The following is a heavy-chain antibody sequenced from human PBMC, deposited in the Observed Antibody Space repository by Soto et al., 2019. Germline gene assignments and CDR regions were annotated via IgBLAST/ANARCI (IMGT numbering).Heavy chain of an antibody. Sequence: QVQLQESGPGLVKPSQTLSLTCSVSGGSINSGDYYWSWIRQPPGKGLDWIGYIYYSGITYHNPSLKSRINISLDTSKNQFSLKLSSVTAADTAVYYCATVPTYYYDRSGYANAFDIWGQGTLVTVSS. CDR1: GGSINSGDYY. D-gene: IGHD3-22*01. CDR3: ATVPTYYYDRSGYANAFDI. J-gene: IGHJ3*02. CDR2: IYYSGIT. V-gene: IGHV4-30-4*01.